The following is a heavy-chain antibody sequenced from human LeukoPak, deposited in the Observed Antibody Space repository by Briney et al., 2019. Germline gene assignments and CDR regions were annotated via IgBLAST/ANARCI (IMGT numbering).Heavy chain of an antibody. CDR3: AKDSAFYYIDV. J-gene: IGHJ6*03. Sequence: GGPLNPSGEGPGLTSINFGWPWFHQHPGKGLEGVAFIRYNGNNQYYADSVKGRFTISRDNSKNTLYLQMNSLKGDDTAVYYCAKDSAFYYIDVWGKGTTVIISS. D-gene: IGHD3-10*01. V-gene: IGHV3-30*02. CDR2: IRYNGNNQ. CDR1: GLTSINFG.